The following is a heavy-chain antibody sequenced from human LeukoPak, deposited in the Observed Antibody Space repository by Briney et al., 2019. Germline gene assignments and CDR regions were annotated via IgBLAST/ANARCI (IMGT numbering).Heavy chain of an antibody. V-gene: IGHV1-2*02. CDR2: INPNSGGT. J-gene: IGHJ4*02. Sequence: ASVKVSCKASGYSFTGYYMHWVRQAPGQGLEWMGWINPNSGGTNYAQKFQGRVTMTRDTSISTAYMELSRLRSDDTAVYYCARGGYYDILTGYSSDPLDYWGQGTLVTVSS. D-gene: IGHD3-9*01. CDR3: ARGGYYDILTGYSSDPLDY. CDR1: GYSFTGYY.